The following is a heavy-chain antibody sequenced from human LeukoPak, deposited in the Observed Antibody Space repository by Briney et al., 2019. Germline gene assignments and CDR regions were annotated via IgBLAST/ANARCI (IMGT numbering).Heavy chain of an antibody. CDR3: ARDRRYSYGPFDY. CDR1: GYTFTCYY. Sequence: ASVKVSCKASGYTFTCYYMHWVRQAPGQGLEWMGWINPNSGGTNYAQKFQGRVTMTRDTSISTAYMELSRLRSDDTAVYYCARDRRYSYGPFDYWGQGTLVTVSS. D-gene: IGHD5-18*01. J-gene: IGHJ4*02. V-gene: IGHV1-2*02. CDR2: INPNSGGT.